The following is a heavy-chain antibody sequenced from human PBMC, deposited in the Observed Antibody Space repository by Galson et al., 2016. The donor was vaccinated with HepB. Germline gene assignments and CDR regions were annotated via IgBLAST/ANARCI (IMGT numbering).Heavy chain of an antibody. CDR1: GYTLTSYG. D-gene: IGHD2-15*01. J-gene: IGHJ3*02. Sequence: SVKVSCKASGYTLTSYGISWVRQAPGQGLEWMGWISTYDGDTNYAQNLQGRVTMTTDTSTTTAYMELRSLRSDDTAMYYCARDWYCSAGSCYDAFDIWGQGNPGHRLL. CDR2: ISTYDGDT. CDR3: ARDWYCSAGSCYDAFDI. V-gene: IGHV1-18*01.